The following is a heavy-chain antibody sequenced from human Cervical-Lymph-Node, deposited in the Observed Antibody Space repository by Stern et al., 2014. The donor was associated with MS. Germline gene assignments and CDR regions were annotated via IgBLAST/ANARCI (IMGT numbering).Heavy chain of an antibody. V-gene: IGHV1-46*01. J-gene: IGHJ4*02. CDR3: ARDSSNGWLSVDY. CDR1: GYTFTNYY. Sequence: QVQLVQSGAEVKKPGASVKVSCKASGYTFTNYYMHWVRPAPGQGLEWMGLSRTRGDSAVYPQKFQGRVTMTRDTSTNTLYMELSSLRSDDTAVYYCARDSSNGWLSVDYWGQGSLVTVSS. CDR2: SRTRGDSA. D-gene: IGHD6-19*01.